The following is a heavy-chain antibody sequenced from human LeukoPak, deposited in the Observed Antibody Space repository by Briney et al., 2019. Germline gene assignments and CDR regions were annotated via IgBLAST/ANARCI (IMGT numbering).Heavy chain of an antibody. CDR2: MNPNSGNT. J-gene: IGHJ5*02. D-gene: IGHD2-2*01. CDR1: GYTFTSYD. V-gene: IGHV1-8*01. CDR3: ASCLGTYCSSTGFDP. Sequence: GASVKVSCKASGYTFTSYDINWVRQATGQGLEWMGWMNPNSGNTDYAQKFRGRVTMTRNTSISTAYMELSSLRSEDTAVYYCASCLGTYCSSTGFDPWGQGTLVTVSS.